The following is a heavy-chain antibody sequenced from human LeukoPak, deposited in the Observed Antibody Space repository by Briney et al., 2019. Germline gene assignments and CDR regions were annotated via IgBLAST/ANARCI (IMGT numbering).Heavy chain of an antibody. V-gene: IGHV3-33*06. D-gene: IGHD2-2*01. Sequence: PGRSLRLSCAASGSTFNTYGMHWVRQAPGKGLEWVAVICSDGSKMYYADSVKGRFTISKDNSKNTLYLQLNSLRAEDTAVYYCAQGGSSSSCSGSSCYYMDVWGKGTTVTVSS. J-gene: IGHJ6*03. CDR1: GSTFNTYG. CDR3: AQGGSSSSCSGSSCYYMDV. CDR2: ICSDGSKM.